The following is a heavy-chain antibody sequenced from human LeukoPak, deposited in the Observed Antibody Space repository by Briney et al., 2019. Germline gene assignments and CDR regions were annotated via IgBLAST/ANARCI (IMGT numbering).Heavy chain of an antibody. Sequence: ASVKVSCKASGYTFTGYYMHWVRQAPGQGLEWMGWINPNSGGTNYAQKFQGRVTMTRDTSISTAYMELSRLRTDDTAVYYCARGSDDFWSGYSPSYWGQGTLVTVSS. CDR2: INPNSGGT. D-gene: IGHD3-3*01. J-gene: IGHJ4*02. CDR1: GYTFTGYY. V-gene: IGHV1-2*02. CDR3: ARGSDDFWSGYSPSY.